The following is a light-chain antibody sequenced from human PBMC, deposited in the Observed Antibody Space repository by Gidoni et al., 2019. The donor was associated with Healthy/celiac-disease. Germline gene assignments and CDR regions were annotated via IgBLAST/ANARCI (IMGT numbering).Light chain of an antibody. Sequence: IQMPHSPSSLSASVGDRVTITCRASQSISSYLNWYQQKPGKAPKLLIYAASSLQSGVPSRFSGSGSGTDFTLTISSLQPEDCATYYCQQSYSTPITFGQGTRLEIK. V-gene: IGKV1-39*01. CDR1: QSISSY. CDR3: QQSYSTPIT. CDR2: AAS. J-gene: IGKJ5*01.